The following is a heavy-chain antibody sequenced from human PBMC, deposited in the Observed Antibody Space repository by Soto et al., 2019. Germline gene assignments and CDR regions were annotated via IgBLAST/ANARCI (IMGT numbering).Heavy chain of an antibody. Sequence: PSETLSLTCTVSGGSINSGGYYWSWIRQHPGKGLEWIGYIYYSGSTYYNPSLKSRVTISVDTSKNQFSLKLSSVTAADTAVYYCAREDYGDYLFFDYWGQGTLVTVSS. D-gene: IGHD4-17*01. CDR2: IYYSGST. CDR1: GGSINSGGYY. J-gene: IGHJ4*02. CDR3: AREDYGDYLFFDY. V-gene: IGHV4-31*03.